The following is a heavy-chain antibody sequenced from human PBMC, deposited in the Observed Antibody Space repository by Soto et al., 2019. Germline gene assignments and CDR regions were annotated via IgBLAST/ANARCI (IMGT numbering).Heavy chain of an antibody. CDR3: ARLPGITTLRRDY. J-gene: IGHJ4*02. D-gene: IGHD3-3*01. V-gene: IGHV4-39*02. Sequence: QLQLQESGPGLVKPSETLSLICTVSGGSISSSSYYWGWIRQPPGKGLEWIGSVFYSGSTYYNPSLKSRVTIFVDTSKNHFSLKLTSVTAADTAVYYCARLPGITTLRRDYWGQGTLVTVSS. CDR2: VFYSGST. CDR1: GGSISSSSYY.